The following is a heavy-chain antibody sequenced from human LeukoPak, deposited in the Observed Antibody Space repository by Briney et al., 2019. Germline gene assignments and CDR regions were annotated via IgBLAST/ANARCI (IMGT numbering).Heavy chain of an antibody. CDR1: GFSFSSHA. Sequence: PGGSLRISSAASGFSFSSHAMSRFRQAPGKGLEWVSSISANGASTDYADSVKGRFAISRDNSQNSLYLQMNSLRVEDTAVYYCAKADGGFYDSSGYYHRELDYYFDYWSQGTLVTVSS. CDR2: ISANGAST. J-gene: IGHJ4*02. V-gene: IGHV3-23*01. D-gene: IGHD3-22*01. CDR3: AKADGGFYDSSGYYHRELDYYFDY.